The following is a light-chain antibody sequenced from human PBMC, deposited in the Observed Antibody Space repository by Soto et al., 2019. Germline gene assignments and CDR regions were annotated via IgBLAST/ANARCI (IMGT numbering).Light chain of an antibody. CDR3: QQYGISPPYT. CDR2: GAS. V-gene: IGKV3-20*01. CDR1: QSVSSSY. Sequence: IVLTQSPGTLSLSPGERATLSCRASQSVSSSYLAWYQQKPGQAPRLLIYGASSRATGIPDRFSGSGAGTDFTLNISRLEPEDFAVYYCQQYGISPPYTFGQGTKLEIK. J-gene: IGKJ2*01.